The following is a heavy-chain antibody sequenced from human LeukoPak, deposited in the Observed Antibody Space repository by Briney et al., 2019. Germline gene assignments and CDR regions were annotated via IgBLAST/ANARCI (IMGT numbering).Heavy chain of an antibody. CDR1: GYTFSSYA. Sequence: GGSLRLSCAASGYTFSSYAMSWARQAPGKGLEWVSSLSGGGAVTYYADSVKGRFTISRDNSKNTVYLQMNSLRAEDTAVYYCAKDPRVATIEIFDYWGQGTLVTVSS. CDR3: AKDPRVATIEIFDY. V-gene: IGHV3-23*01. D-gene: IGHD5-12*01. J-gene: IGHJ4*02. CDR2: LSGGGAVT.